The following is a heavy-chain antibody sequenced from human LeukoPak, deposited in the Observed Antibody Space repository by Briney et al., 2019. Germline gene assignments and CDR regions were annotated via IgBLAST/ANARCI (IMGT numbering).Heavy chain of an antibody. CDR3: ARDFSSSSSVYYYYYMDV. Sequence: SETLSLTCAVYGGSFSGYYWSWIRQPPGKGLEWIGEINHSGSTNYNPSLKSRVTISVDSSKNHFSLKLSSVTAADTAVYYCARDFSSSSSVYYYYYMDVWGKGTTVTVSS. CDR2: INHSGST. D-gene: IGHD6-6*01. CDR1: GGSFSGYY. J-gene: IGHJ6*03. V-gene: IGHV4-34*01.